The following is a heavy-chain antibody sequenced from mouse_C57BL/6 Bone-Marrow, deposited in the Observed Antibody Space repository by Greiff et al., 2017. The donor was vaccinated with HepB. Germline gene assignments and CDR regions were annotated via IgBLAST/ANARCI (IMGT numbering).Heavy chain of an antibody. D-gene: IGHD3-3*01. CDR2: IDPENGDT. Sequence: VQLQQSGAELVRPGASVKLSCTASGFNIKDDYMHWVKQRPEQGLEWIGWIDPENGDTEYASKFQGKATITADTSSNTAYLQLSSLTSEDTAVYYCTAGWAWFACWGQGTLVTVSA. CDR1: GFNIKDDY. V-gene: IGHV14-4*01. CDR3: TAGWAWFAC. J-gene: IGHJ3*01.